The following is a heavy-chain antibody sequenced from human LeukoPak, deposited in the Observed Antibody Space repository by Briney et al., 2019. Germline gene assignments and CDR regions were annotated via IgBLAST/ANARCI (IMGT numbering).Heavy chain of an antibody. CDR2: IIPIFGTA. CDR3: AKDAEYSSSPDFDY. V-gene: IGHV1-69*13. CDR1: GGTFSSYA. Sequence: SVKVSCKASGGTFSSYAISWVRQAPGQGLEWMGGIIPIFGTANYAQKFQGRVTITADESTSTAYMELSSLRSEDTAVYYCAKDAEYSSSPDFDYWGQGTLVTVSS. J-gene: IGHJ4*02. D-gene: IGHD6-6*01.